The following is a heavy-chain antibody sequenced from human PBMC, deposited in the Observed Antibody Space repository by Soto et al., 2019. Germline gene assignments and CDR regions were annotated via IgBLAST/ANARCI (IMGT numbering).Heavy chain of an antibody. CDR1: GDNISSNSAA. V-gene: IGHV6-1*01. Sequence: SQTLSLTCAISGDNISSNSAAWNWIRQSPSRGLEWLGRTYYRSKWSNSYAVSVRSRITFNPDTSKNQISLHPKSVTPEDTAIYYCARDRSYPYYFDSWGQGTLVTVSS. CDR2: TYYRSKWSN. CDR3: ARDRSYPYYFDS. J-gene: IGHJ4*02. D-gene: IGHD3-10*01.